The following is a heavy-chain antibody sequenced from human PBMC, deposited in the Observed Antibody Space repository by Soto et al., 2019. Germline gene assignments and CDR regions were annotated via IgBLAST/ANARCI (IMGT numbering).Heavy chain of an antibody. Sequence: GGSLRLSCAASGFTFSSYAMHWVRWAPGKGLDGVAAVSYDGSNKYYADSVKGRFTISRDNSKNTLYLQMNCLRAEDTAVYYCARDRGVRGVIITPGYWGQGPLVTVAS. D-gene: IGHD3-10*01. V-gene: IGHV3-30-3*01. J-gene: IGHJ4*02. CDR1: GFTFSSYA. CDR3: ARDRGVRGVIITPGY. CDR2: VSYDGSNK.